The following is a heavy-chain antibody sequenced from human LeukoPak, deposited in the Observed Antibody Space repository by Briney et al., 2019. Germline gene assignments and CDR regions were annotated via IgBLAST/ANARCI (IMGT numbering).Heavy chain of an antibody. D-gene: IGHD1-26*01. CDR2: ISDSGGSP. CDR3: AQVQYRGSHWDS. CDR1: GFTFSNYA. J-gene: IGHJ4*02. V-gene: IGHV3-23*01. Sequence: GGSLRLSCAASGFTFSNYAMTWVRQAPGKGLEWVSTISDSGGSPYYTDSVQGRFTVSRDNSKNTLYLQMNSLRADDTAVYYCAQVQYRGSHWDSWGQGTLVTVSS.